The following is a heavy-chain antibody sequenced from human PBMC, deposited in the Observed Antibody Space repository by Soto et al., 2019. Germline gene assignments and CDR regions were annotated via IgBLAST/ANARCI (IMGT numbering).Heavy chain of an antibody. D-gene: IGHD2-21*02. CDR3: ARDLWGYCGVDXYPLDV. J-gene: IGHJ6*02. Sequence: SETLSLTCTVSGASIRRDYWSWIRQSPGKGLGWIGYLYNTGSTIYNPSLKSRVTISVDTSKNQFSLKMNSVTAADTAVYYCARDLWGYCGVDXYPLDVWGQGTTVT. CDR2: LYNTGST. V-gene: IGHV4-59*01. CDR1: GASIRRDY.